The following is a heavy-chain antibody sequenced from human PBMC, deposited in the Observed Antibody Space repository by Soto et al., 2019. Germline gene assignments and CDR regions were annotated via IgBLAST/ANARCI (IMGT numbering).Heavy chain of an antibody. J-gene: IGHJ4*02. D-gene: IGHD2-21*01. CDR3: GRDGVMPGLYFDF. CDR2: IYTSGST. V-gene: IGHV4-4*07. CDR1: GGSISSYY. Sequence: SETLSLTCTVSGGSISSYYWSWIRQPAGKGLEWIGRIYTSGSTNYNPSLKSRVTMSVDTSKNQFSLKLSSVTAEDTAVYYCGRDGVMPGLYFDFWGQGTLVTVSS.